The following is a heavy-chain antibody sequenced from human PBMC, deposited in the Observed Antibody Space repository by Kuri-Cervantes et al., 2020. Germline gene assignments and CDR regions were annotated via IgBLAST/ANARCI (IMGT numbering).Heavy chain of an antibody. CDR2: ISSSSSYI. V-gene: IGHV3-21*01. J-gene: IGHJ3*02. CDR3: ARDRLDAFDI. Sequence: ETLSLTCAASGFTFGSYSMNWVRQAPGKGLEWASSISSSSSYIYYADSVKGRFTISRDNAKNSLYLQMNSLRAEDTAVYYCARDRLDAFDIWGQGTMVT. CDR1: GFTFGSYS. D-gene: IGHD6-25*01.